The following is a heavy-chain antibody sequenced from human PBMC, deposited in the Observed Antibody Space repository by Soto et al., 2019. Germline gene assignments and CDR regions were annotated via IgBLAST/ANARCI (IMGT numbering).Heavy chain of an antibody. D-gene: IGHD6-25*01. CDR1: GDSINNYY. CDR2: IFYSGST. J-gene: IGHJ5*02. Sequence: SETLSLTCTVSGDSINNYYWHWIRQPPGKGLEWIGYIFYSGSTHYNPSLKNRVTISVDSSKNQFSLRLTSVTAADTAVYYCARAPAAARFSFDPWGQGTLVTVPQ. CDR3: ARAPAAARFSFDP. V-gene: IGHV4-59*01.